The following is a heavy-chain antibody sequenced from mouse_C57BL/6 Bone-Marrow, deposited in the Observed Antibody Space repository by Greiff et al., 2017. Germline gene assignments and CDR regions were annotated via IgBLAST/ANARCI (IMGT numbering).Heavy chain of an antibody. J-gene: IGHJ1*03. V-gene: IGHV1-63*01. CDR2: IYPGGGYT. Sequence: VQLQQSGAELVRPGTSVKMSCKASGYTFTNYWIGWAKQRPGHGLEWIGDIYPGGGYTNYNEKFKGKATLTADKSSSSAYVQFSSLTSEDSAIYYCARRISFYYYGSSHWYFYVWGTGTTVTVSS. CDR3: ARRISFYYYGSSHWYFYV. CDR1: GYTFTNYW. D-gene: IGHD1-1*01.